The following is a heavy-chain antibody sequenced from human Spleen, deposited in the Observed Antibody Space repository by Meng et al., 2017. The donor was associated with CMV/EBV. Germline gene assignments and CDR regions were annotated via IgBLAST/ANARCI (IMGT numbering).Heavy chain of an antibody. CDR1: GGSFSGYY. CDR3: ATVVPAAESPYYYGMDV. CDR2: INHSGST. V-gene: IGHV4-34*01. Sequence: ESLKISCAVYGGSFSGYYWSWIRQPPGKGLEWIGEINHSGSTNYNPSLKSRVTISVDTSKNQFSLKLSSVTAADTAVYYCATVVPAAESPYYYGMDVWGQGTTVTVSS. J-gene: IGHJ6*02. D-gene: IGHD2-2*01.